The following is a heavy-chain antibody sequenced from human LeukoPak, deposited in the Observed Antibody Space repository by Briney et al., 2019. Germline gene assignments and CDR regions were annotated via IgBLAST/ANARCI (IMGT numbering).Heavy chain of an antibody. J-gene: IGHJ4*02. V-gene: IGHV3-9*03. CDR2: ISWNSGSI. CDR3: AKGQGGRWLQSYFDY. CDR1: GFTFDDYA. Sequence: PGRSLRLSCAASGFTFDDYAMHWVRHAPGKGLEWVSGISWNSGSIGYADSVKGRFTISRDNAKNSLYLQMNSLRVEDMALYFCAKGQGGRWLQSYFDYWGQGTLVTVSS. D-gene: IGHD5-24*01.